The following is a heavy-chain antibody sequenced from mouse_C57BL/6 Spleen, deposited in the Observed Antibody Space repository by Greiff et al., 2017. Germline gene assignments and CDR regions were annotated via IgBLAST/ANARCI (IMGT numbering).Heavy chain of an antibody. J-gene: IGHJ2*01. V-gene: IGHV1-72*01. D-gene: IGHD2-4*01. CDR1: GYTFTSYW. CDR3: ARREVYDYDGFDY. Sequence: VQLQQSGAELVKPGASVKLSCKASGYTFTSYWMHWVKQRPGRGLEWIGRIDPNSGGTKYNEKFKSKATLTVDKPSSTAYMQLSSLTSEDSAVXYGARREVYDYDGFDYWGQGTTLTVAS. CDR2: IDPNSGGT.